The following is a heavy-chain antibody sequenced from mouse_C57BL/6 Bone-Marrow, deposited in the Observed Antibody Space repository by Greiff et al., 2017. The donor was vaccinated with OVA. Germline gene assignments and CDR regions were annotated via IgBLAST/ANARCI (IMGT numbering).Heavy chain of an antibody. CDR3: ASYGSSPDYYAMDY. Sequence: EVMLVESGGGLVQPGGSLKLSCAASGFTFSDYYMYWVRQTPEKRLEWVAYISNGGGSTYYPDTVKGRFTISRDNAKNTLYLQMSRLKSEDTAMYYCASYGSSPDYYAMDYWGQGTSVTVSS. V-gene: IGHV5-12*01. D-gene: IGHD1-1*01. J-gene: IGHJ4*01. CDR2: ISNGGGST. CDR1: GFTFSDYY.